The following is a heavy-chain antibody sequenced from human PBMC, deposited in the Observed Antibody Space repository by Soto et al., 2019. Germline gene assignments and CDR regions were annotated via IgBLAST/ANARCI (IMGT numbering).Heavy chain of an antibody. CDR3: ARDYSNYVMNY. J-gene: IGHJ4*02. CDR1: GFTFSSYS. CDR2: ISSSSSYI. V-gene: IGHV3-21*01. D-gene: IGHD4-4*01. Sequence: GGSLRLSCAASGFTFSSYSMNWVRQAPGKGLEWVSSISSSSSYIYCADSVKGRFTISRDNAKNSLYLQMNSLRAEDTAVYYCARDYSNYVMNYWGQGTLVTVSS.